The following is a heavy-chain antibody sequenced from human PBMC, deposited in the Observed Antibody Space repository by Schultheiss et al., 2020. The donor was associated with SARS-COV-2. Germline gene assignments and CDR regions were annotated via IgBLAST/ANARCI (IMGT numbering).Heavy chain of an antibody. J-gene: IGHJ6*02. V-gene: IGHV3-64*04. Sequence: GESLKISCAASGFTFSSYAMHWVRQAPGKGLEYVSAISSNGGSTYYADSVKGRFTISRDNSKNTLYLQMNSLRAEDTAVYYCAKNGMITFGGVIDVYYYYGMDVWGQGTTVTVSS. CDR3: AKNGMITFGGVIDVYYYYGMDV. CDR2: ISSNGGST. D-gene: IGHD3-16*02. CDR1: GFTFSSYA.